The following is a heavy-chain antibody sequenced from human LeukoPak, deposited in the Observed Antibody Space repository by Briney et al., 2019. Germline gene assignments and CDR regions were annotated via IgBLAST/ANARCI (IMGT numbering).Heavy chain of an antibody. CDR2: INSDGSSA. CDR3: ARETGSGYGMDV. V-gene: IGHV3-74*01. CDR1: GFTFSSYW. J-gene: IGHJ6*02. Sequence: GGSLRLSCAASGFTFSSYWMHRVRQAPGKGLVWASRINSDGSSASYADSVKGRFTISRDNAKNTLCLQMNSLRAEDTAVYYCARETGSGYGMDVWGQGTTVTVSS. D-gene: IGHD3-10*01.